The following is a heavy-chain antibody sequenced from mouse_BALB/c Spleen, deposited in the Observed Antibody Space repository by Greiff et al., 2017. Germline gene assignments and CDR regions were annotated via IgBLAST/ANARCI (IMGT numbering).Heavy chain of an antibody. Sequence: VQLQQSGAELVRPGTSVKVSCKASGYAFTNYLIEWVKQRPGQGLEWIGVINPGSGGTNYNEKFKGKATLTADKSSSTAYMQLSSLTSDDSAVYFCARGRGDWYFDVWGAGTTGTVSS. CDR3: ARGRGDWYFDV. CDR2: INPGSGGT. V-gene: IGHV1-54*01. CDR1: GYAFTNYL. J-gene: IGHJ1*01.